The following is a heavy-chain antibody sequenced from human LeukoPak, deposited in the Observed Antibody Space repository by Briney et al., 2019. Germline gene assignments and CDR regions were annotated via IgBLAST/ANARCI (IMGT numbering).Heavy chain of an antibody. CDR1: GSTFSSRDW. CDR2: IVGGAGGT. CDR3: ARAYSGSYFRDFDY. J-gene: IGHJ4*02. D-gene: IGHD1-26*01. Sequence: GGSLRLSCVASGSTFSSRDWMTWVRQAPGEGLEWVSGIVGGAGGTYYADSVKGRFTISRDNAKNSLYLQMNSLRAEDTAVYYCARAYSGSYFRDFDYWGQGTLVTVSS. V-gene: IGHV3-23*01.